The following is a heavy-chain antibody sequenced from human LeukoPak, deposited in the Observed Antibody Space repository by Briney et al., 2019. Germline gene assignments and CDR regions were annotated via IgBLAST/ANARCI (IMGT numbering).Heavy chain of an antibody. CDR1: GFTFSSYE. V-gene: IGHV3-48*03. J-gene: IGHJ5*02. Sequence: GGSLRLSCAASGFTFSSYEMNWVRQAPGKGLEWVSYISSSGSTIYYADSVKGRFTISRDNAKNSLYLQMSSLRAEDTAVYYCARHRRYSSGWYLVGWFDPWGQGTLVTVSS. CDR3: ARHRRYSSGWYLVGWFDP. CDR2: ISSSGSTI. D-gene: IGHD6-19*01.